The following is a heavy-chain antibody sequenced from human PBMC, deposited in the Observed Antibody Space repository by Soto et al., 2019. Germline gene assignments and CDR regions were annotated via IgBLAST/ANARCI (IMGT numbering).Heavy chain of an antibody. CDR1: GGSFNRHT. CDR2: IIPIVGTA. Sequence: QVQLVQSGAEVRKPGSSVRVSCKASGGSFNRHTISWVRQAPGQGLEWMGGIIPIVGTANHAQKFQGRVTIIADDSTSTVYRELSSLRSDDTAIYYCARGWGYDSTDYYYAYWGQGTLVIVSS. V-gene: IGHV1-69*01. CDR3: ARGWGYDSTDYYYAY. D-gene: IGHD3-22*01. J-gene: IGHJ4*02.